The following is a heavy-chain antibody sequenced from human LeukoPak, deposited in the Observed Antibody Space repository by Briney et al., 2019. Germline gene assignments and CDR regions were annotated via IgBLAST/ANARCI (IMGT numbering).Heavy chain of an antibody. CDR2: ISYDGSNK. D-gene: IGHD5/OR15-5a*01. CDR3: ARETGSAVGSTDFDY. Sequence: GRSLRLSCAASGFTFSSYAMHWVRQAPGKGLEWVAVISYDGSNKYYADSVKGRFTISRDNSKNTVYLQMNSLRAEGTAVFYCARETGSAVGSTDFDYWGQGALVTVSS. CDR1: GFTFSSYA. J-gene: IGHJ4*02. V-gene: IGHV3-30-3*01.